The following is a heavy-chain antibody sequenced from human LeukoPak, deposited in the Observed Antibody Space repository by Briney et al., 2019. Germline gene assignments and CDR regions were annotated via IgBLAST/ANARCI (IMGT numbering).Heavy chain of an antibody. CDR1: GFTFDDYA. CDR2: ISWNSGSI. D-gene: IGHD3-10*01. J-gene: IGHJ4*02. V-gene: IGHV3-9*01. CDR3: AKDILGWYGSGSYYHY. Sequence: PGGSLRLSCAASGFTFDDYAMHWVRHAPGKGLEWVSGISWNSGSIGYADSVKGRFTISRDNAKNSLYLQMNSLGAEDTALYYCAKDILGWYGSGSYYHYWGQGTLVTVSS.